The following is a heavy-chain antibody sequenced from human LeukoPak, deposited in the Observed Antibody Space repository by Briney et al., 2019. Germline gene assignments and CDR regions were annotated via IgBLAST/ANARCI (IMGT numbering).Heavy chain of an antibody. CDR1: GFTFSSYK. CDR2: ISSSSSTI. CDR3: ARDSGTSTVTSFDY. Sequence: GGSLRLSCAASGFTFSSYKMNWVRQAPGKGLEWVSYISSSSSTIYYADSVKGRFTISGDNAKNSLYLQMNSLRAEDTAVYYCARDSGTSTVTSFDYWGQGTLVTVSS. J-gene: IGHJ4*02. V-gene: IGHV3-48*04. D-gene: IGHD4-11*01.